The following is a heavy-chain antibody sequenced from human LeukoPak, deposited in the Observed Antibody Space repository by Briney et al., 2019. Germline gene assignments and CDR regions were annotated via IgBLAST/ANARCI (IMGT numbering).Heavy chain of an antibody. V-gene: IGHV4-4*02. CDR3: ARVHGSGSFYYFDY. CDR2: IYHSGST. Sequence: SETLSLTCAVSGGSISSSNWWSWVRQPPGKGLEWIGEIYHSGSTNYNPSLKSRVTISVDKSKNQFSLKLSSVTAADTAVYYCARVHGSGSFYYFDYWGQGTLVTVSS. D-gene: IGHD3-10*01. CDR1: GGSISSSNW. J-gene: IGHJ4*02.